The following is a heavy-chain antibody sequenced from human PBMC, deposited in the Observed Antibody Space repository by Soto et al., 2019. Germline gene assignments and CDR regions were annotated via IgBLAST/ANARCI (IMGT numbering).Heavy chain of an antibody. Sequence: EVQLVESGGDLVQPGGSLRLSCAASGFTFSSYWMAWVRQSPGKGLEWVASMNQHGSDIQYVDSVKGRFTISRDNTRDFPCLQMNNLRAEDTAIYYCATDTYCPATCYRGHGNWGRGTLVTVSS. V-gene: IGHV3-7*01. CDR1: GFTFSSYW. CDR3: ATDTYCPATCYRGHGN. D-gene: IGHD2-8*02. CDR2: MNQHGSDI. J-gene: IGHJ4*02.